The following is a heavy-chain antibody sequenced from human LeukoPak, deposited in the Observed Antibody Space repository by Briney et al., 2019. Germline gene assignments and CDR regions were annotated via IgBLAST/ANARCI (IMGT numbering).Heavy chain of an antibody. CDR1: GFTFDDYA. J-gene: IGHJ4*02. D-gene: IGHD3-22*01. CDR2: ISGDGGST. Sequence: GSLRLSCAASGFTFDDYAMHWVRQAPGKGLEWVSLISGDGGSTYYADSVKGRFTISRDNSKNSLYLQMNSLRTEDTALYYCAKDTYYYDSSGYFRGIDYWGQGTLVTVSS. V-gene: IGHV3-43*02. CDR3: AKDTYYYDSSGYFRGIDY.